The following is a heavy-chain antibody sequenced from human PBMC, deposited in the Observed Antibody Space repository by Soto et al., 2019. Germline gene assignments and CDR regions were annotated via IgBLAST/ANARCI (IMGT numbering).Heavy chain of an antibody. V-gene: IGHV4-59*01. Sequence: QVQLQESGPGLVKPSETLSLTCTVSGGSISSYYWSWIRQPPGKGLEWIGYIYYSGSTNYNPSLKSRVTISVDTSKNQFSLKLSSVTAADTAVYYCARIYGRLSWGSYRRQGEYYFDYWGQGTLVTVSS. CDR3: ARIYGRLSWGSYRRQGEYYFDY. D-gene: IGHD3-16*02. CDR2: IYYSGST. J-gene: IGHJ4*02. CDR1: GGSISSYY.